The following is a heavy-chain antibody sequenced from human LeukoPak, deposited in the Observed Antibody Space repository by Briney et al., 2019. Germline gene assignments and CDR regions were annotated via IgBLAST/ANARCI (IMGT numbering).Heavy chain of an antibody. V-gene: IGHV1-18*01. CDR3: ARDRNFGYSYGPYFDY. Sequence: GASVKVSCKASGYTFVNYGVTWVRQAPGQGLEWMGRINAYNGNTDYAQKFQGRVTLTKDTSTNTAYRELRSLRSDDTAVYFCARDRNFGYSYGPYFDYWGQGTLVTVSS. CDR2: INAYNGNT. J-gene: IGHJ4*02. D-gene: IGHD5-18*01. CDR1: GYTFVNYG.